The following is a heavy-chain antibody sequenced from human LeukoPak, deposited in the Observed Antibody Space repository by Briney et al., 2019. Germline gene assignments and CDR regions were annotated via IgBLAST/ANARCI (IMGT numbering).Heavy chain of an antibody. CDR2: IGGSGGST. CDR1: GVNLCNLS. D-gene: IGHD5-12*01. CDR3: AARPGIVTAIGFDY. J-gene: IGHJ4*02. V-gene: IGHV3-23*01. Sequence: PGGFPRPSLATSGVNLCNLSIGLGPPAPGEGPEWVFAIGGSGGSTYYADSVKGRFTVSRDNSRDTLYLQMNRLRAEDTAVYYCAARPGIVTAIGFDYWGQGTLVTVSS.